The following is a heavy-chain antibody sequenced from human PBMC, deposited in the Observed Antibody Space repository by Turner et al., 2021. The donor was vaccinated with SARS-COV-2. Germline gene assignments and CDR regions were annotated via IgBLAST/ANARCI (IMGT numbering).Heavy chain of an antibody. Sequence: QLQLQDSGPLLVMPSETLSLPCTVSSGSIISSSYYWGWIRQTPGKGLEWIGNIYYSGSAYYNPSLKSRVTISVDPSKNQFSLKLTSVTAADTAVYYCARLMDTAMDYYGTDVWGQGTTVTVSS. CDR3: ARLMDTAMDYYGTDV. D-gene: IGHD5-18*01. V-gene: IGHV4-39*01. CDR2: IYYSGSA. J-gene: IGHJ6*02. CDR1: SGSIISSSYY.